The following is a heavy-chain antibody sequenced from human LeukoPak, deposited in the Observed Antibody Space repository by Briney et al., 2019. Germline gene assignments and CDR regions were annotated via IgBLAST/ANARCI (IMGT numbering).Heavy chain of an antibody. Sequence: GGSLRLSCAASGFTFSSYWMSWVRQAPGKGLEWVANIKQDGSEKYYVDSVKGRFTISRDNAKNSLYLQMNSLRAEDTAVYYCARGSYDILTGYGDAFDIWGQGTMVTVSS. D-gene: IGHD3-9*01. CDR1: GFTFSSYW. V-gene: IGHV3-7*01. CDR2: IKQDGSEK. J-gene: IGHJ3*02. CDR3: ARGSYDILTGYGDAFDI.